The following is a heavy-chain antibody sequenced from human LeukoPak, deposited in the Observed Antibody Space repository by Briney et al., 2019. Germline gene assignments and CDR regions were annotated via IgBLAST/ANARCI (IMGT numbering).Heavy chain of an antibody. Sequence: GGSLRLSCAASGFTFSDYYMSWIRQAPGKGLEWVSYISSSGSTIYYADSVKGRFTISRDNAKNSLYLQMNSLRAEDTAVYYCARDLEYYYDSSGYFLGDVWGQGTTVTVSS. J-gene: IGHJ6*02. D-gene: IGHD3-22*01. CDR1: GFTFSDYY. V-gene: IGHV3-11*04. CDR2: ISSSGSTI. CDR3: ARDLEYYYDSSGYFLGDV.